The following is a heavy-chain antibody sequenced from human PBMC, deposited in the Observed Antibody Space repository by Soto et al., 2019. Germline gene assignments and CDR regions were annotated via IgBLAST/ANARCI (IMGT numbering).Heavy chain of an antibody. CDR3: ASTGLPCSGGSCYYGY. CDR1: GYTFTSYY. D-gene: IGHD2-15*01. J-gene: IGHJ4*02. CDR2: INPSGGST. V-gene: IGHV1-46*01. Sequence: ASVKVSCKASGYTFTSYYMHWVRQAPGQGLEWMGIINPSGGSTSYAQKFQGRVTMTRDTSTSTVYMELSSLRSEDTAVYYCASTGLPCSGGSCYYGYWGQGTLVTVSS.